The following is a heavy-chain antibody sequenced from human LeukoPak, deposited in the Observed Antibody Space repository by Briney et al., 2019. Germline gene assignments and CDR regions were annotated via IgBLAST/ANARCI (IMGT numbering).Heavy chain of an antibody. Sequence: PGGSLRLSCAASGFTFSSYSMNWVRQAPGKGLEWVSYISSSSSTIYYADSVKGRFTISRDNAKNSLYLQMNSLRAEDTAVYYCARTRESIDCSGGSCYPLFDYWGQGTLVTVSS. CDR3: ARTRESIDCSGGSCYPLFDY. CDR2: ISSSSSTI. V-gene: IGHV3-48*01. J-gene: IGHJ4*02. CDR1: GFTFSSYS. D-gene: IGHD2-15*01.